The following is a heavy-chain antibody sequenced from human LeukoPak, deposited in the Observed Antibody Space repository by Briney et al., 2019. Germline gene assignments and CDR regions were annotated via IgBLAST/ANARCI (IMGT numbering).Heavy chain of an antibody. J-gene: IGHJ4*02. CDR3: ARGGETYYDFWSGYYLVY. D-gene: IGHD3-3*01. V-gene: IGHV4-4*07. CDR2: INTSGST. Sequence: SETLSLTCTVSGGSMRNYYWSWIRQPAGRGLEIGRINTSGSTKYNPSLKSRVTMSVDTSKNQFSLKLSSVTAADTAVYYCARGGETYYDFWSGYYLVYWGQGTLVTVSS. CDR1: GGSMRNYY.